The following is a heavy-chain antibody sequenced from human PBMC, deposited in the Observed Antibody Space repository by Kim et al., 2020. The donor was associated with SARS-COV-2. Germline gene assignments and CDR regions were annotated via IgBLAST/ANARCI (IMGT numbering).Heavy chain of an antibody. J-gene: IGHJ4*02. CDR2: TYYRSKWYN. CDR1: GDSVSSNSAA. Sequence: SQTLSLTCAISGDSVSSNSAAWNLIRQSPSRGLEWLGRTYYRSKWYNDYAVSVKSRITINPDTSKNQFSLQLNSVTPEDTAVYYCARDFMAVADSVRWDFDYWGQGTLVTVSS. V-gene: IGHV6-1*01. CDR3: ARDFMAVADSVRWDFDY. D-gene: IGHD6-19*01.